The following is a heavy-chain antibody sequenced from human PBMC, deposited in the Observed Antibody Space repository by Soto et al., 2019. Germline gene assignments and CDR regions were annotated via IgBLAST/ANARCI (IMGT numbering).Heavy chain of an antibody. J-gene: IGHJ6*02. CDR1: GFTFSIYA. V-gene: IGHV3-30*04. Sequence: GGSLRLSCTASGFTFSIYAMHWVRQAPGKGLEWVSIISFDGKKIDYAGSVRGRFTISRDNSQNTLYLQMDSLRTEDTAVYYCARRDFYCRGRNCFSGDYAMDVWGQGTTVTVSS. CDR3: ARRDFYCRGRNCFSGDYAMDV. D-gene: IGHD2-15*01. CDR2: ISFDGKKI.